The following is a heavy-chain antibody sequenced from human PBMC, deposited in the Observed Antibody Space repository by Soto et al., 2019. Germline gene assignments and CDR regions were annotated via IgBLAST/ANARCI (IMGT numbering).Heavy chain of an antibody. CDR1: GYTFTGYY. J-gene: IGHJ4*02. D-gene: IGHD6-13*01. CDR3: ATGYSSRWYYFDY. CDR2: TNPNSGGT. V-gene: IGHV1-2*02. Sequence: VVSVKVSCKASGYTFTGYYMHWVRQSPGQGLEWMGWTNPNSGGTNYAQKFQVRVTMTRDTSISTAYMELSRLRSDDTAVYYCATGYSSRWYYFDYPGQETLVTVSS.